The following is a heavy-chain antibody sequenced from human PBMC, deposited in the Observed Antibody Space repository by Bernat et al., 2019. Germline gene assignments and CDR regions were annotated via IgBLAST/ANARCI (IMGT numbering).Heavy chain of an antibody. V-gene: IGHV1-69*01. CDR2: IIPIFGTA. Sequence: QVQLVQSGAEVKKPGSSVKVSCKASGGTFSSYAISWVRQAPGQGLEWMGGIIPIFGTANYAQKFQGRGTTTADESTSTAYMELSSLGSEDTAVYYCASIIVVVTAAPFDYWGQGTLVTVSS. D-gene: IGHD2-2*01. J-gene: IGHJ4*02. CDR3: ASIIVVVTAAPFDY. CDR1: GGTFSSYA.